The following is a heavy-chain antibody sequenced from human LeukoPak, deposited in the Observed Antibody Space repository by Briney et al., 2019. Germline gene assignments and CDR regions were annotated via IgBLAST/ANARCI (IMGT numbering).Heavy chain of an antibody. CDR1: GFTLYGYW. Sequence: PGGSLRLSCVASGFTLYGYWMHWVRQAPGEGLVSVSRIDPDGSTTNYAESVKGRFTTSRDNAKNTMYLQMNSLRAEDTALYYCTRVQAGRSGLMDVWGRGTTVTVSS. V-gene: IGHV3-74*01. CDR3: TRVQAGRSGLMDV. D-gene: IGHD2-8*02. J-gene: IGHJ6*02. CDR2: IDPDGSTT.